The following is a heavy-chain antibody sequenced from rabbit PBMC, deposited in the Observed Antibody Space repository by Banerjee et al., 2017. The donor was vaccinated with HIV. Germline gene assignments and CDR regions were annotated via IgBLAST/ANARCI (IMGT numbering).Heavy chain of an antibody. D-gene: IGHD8-1*01. CDR1: GFDLSSYYY. J-gene: IGHJ3*01. V-gene: IGHV1S40*01. Sequence: QSLEESGGGLVKPEGSLTLTCKASGFDLSSYYYMCWVRQAPGKGLEWIGCIYTGSGSTYYASWAKGRFTISKTSSTTVTLQMTSLTAADTATYFCARAWYGTTYSCDLWGQGTLVTVS. CDR2: IYTGSGST. CDR3: ARAWYGTTYSCDL.